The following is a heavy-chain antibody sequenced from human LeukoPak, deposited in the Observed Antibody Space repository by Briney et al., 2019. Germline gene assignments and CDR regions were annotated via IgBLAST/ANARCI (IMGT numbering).Heavy chain of an antibody. J-gene: IGHJ4*02. CDR3: ARVVCPGGTCYSYFDY. CDR2: IYRTGIT. CDR1: GGSFSGHY. Sequence: PSETLSLTCAVYGGSFSGHYWTWIRQPPGKGLEWIGEIYRTGITNYNPSLKSRVTMSVDTSKNQFSLRLNSVTAADTAVYYCARVVCPGGTCYSYFDYWGQGTLVTVTS. V-gene: IGHV4-34*01. D-gene: IGHD2-15*01.